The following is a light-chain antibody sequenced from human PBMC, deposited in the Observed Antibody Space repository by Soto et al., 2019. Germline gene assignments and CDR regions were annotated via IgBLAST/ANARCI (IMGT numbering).Light chain of an antibody. CDR2: GVS. V-gene: IGKV3-20*01. CDR1: QSVDSRY. CDR3: QQYNNWPPGT. Sequence: EIVLTQSPGTLSLSPGERAILSCRASQSVDSRYFGWYQQRPGQPPRLLLYGVSTRATGIPDRFSGSGSGTDFTLTISSLEPEDFAVYYCQQYNNWPPGTFGQGTKVDIK. J-gene: IGKJ1*01.